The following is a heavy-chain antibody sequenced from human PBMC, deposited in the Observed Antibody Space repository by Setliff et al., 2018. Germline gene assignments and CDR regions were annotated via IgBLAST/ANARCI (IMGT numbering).Heavy chain of an antibody. CDR1: GFNFNSYW. CDR3: VRALAYYYMDV. V-gene: IGHV3-48*01. CDR2: ISYSSGSI. J-gene: IGHJ6*03. Sequence: LSLTCAGSGFNFNSYWMNWVRQVPGKGLEWVAHISYSSGSISYADSVKGRFTISRDNAKNSLYLQMNSLRAEDTAIYYCVRALAYYYMDVWGKGTTVTVSS.